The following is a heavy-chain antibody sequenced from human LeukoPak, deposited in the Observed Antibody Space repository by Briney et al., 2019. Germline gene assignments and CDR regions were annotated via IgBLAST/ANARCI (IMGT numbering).Heavy chain of an antibody. J-gene: IGHJ4*02. V-gene: IGHV4-59*01. Sequence: SETLSLTCTVSGGSISTYYWSWIQQPPGEGLEWLGYIYVSGTTKYKPSLRSRVTISVDTSKSQFSLKLSSVTAADTAVYYCARGGTKFDYWGQGTLVTVSS. CDR3: ARGGTKFDY. CDR2: IYVSGTT. CDR1: GGSISTYY. D-gene: IGHD2-8*01.